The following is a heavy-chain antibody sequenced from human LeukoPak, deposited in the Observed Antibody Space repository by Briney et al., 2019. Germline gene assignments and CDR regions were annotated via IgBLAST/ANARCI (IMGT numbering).Heavy chain of an antibody. V-gene: IGHV1-18*01. Sequence: ASVKVSCKASGYTFSTFGIIWVRQAPGQGLEWMGWISAHYGNTNYAQKFQGRLTMTTDTSTTTAYMELRSPRSDDTAVYYCARDYGWPSGYVSPKSYADYWGQGTLVTVSS. CDR3: ARDYGWPSGYVSPKSYADY. D-gene: IGHD5-12*01. J-gene: IGHJ4*02. CDR1: GYTFSTFG. CDR2: ISAHYGNT.